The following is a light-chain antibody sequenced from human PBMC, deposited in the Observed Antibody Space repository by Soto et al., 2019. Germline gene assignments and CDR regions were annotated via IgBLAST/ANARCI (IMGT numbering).Light chain of an antibody. Sequence: VLTQCPGTLSVSPGDRATLSCRASQSVSSSYLAWYQQKPGHDPRLLIYGASSRATGIPDRFSGSGSGTDFTLTIRRLEPEDFAVYYCKQYGSSGTCGQGTKVDIK. CDR1: QSVSSSY. CDR2: GAS. CDR3: KQYGSSGT. J-gene: IGKJ1*01. V-gene: IGKV3-20*01.